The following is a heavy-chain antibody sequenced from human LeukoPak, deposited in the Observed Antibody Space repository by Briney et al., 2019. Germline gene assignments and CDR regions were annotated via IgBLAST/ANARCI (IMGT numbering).Heavy chain of an antibody. CDR2: IIPIFGTA. Sequence: SVKVSCKASGGTFSSYAISWVRQAPGQGLEWMGGIIPIFGTANCAQKFQGRVTITTDESTSTAYMELSSLRSEDTAVYYCASLYGYSYGYFDYWGQGTLVTVSS. D-gene: IGHD5-18*01. CDR1: GGTFSSYA. V-gene: IGHV1-69*05. CDR3: ASLYGYSYGYFDY. J-gene: IGHJ4*02.